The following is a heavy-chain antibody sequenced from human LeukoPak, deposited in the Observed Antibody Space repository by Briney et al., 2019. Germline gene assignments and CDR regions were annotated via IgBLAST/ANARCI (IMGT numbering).Heavy chain of an antibody. CDR2: FYTSGST. Sequence: NSSETLSLTRTVSGGSISSYYWGWIRQPAGKGLEWIGRFYTSGSTNYNPSLKSRITMSVDTSKNQFSLRLSSVTAADTAVYYCARVYCSSTSCVFDYWGQGTLVTVSS. CDR3: ARVYCSSTSCVFDY. CDR1: GGSISSYY. J-gene: IGHJ4*02. D-gene: IGHD2-2*01. V-gene: IGHV4-4*07.